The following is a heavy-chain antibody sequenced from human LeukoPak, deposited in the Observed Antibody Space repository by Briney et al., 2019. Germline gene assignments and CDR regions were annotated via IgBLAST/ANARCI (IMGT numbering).Heavy chain of an antibody. CDR2: ISGSGGST. J-gene: IGHJ4*02. CDR1: GFYFSSYA. CDR3: AKDPGYNWNDQYFDY. Sequence: GGSLRLSCAASGFYFSSYAMSWVRQAPGKGLEWVSAISGSGGSTYYADSVKGRFTISRDNSKNTLYLQMNSLRAEDTAVYYCAKDPGYNWNDQYFDYWGQGTLVTVSS. D-gene: IGHD1-1*01. V-gene: IGHV3-23*01.